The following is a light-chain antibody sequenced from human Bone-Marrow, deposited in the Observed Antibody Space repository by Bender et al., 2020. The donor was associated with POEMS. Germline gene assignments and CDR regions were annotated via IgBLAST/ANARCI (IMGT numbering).Light chain of an antibody. V-gene: IGLV2-14*01. CDR3: SSFRTGDTVV. CDR1: SSDVGGYNY. CDR2: EVT. J-gene: IGLJ1*01. Sequence: QSALTQPPSASGSPGQSVTISCTGSSSDVGGYNYVSWYQQHPGKAPQLILYEVTKRPSGVSFRFSGSKSGITASLTISGLQAEDEADYFCSSFRTGDTVVFGTPTKVTVL.